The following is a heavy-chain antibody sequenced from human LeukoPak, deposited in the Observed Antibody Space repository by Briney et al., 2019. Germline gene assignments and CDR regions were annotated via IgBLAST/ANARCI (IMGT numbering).Heavy chain of an antibody. CDR3: ARPRYQLLSVIDY. CDR1: GFTFSSYW. Sequence: GGSLRLSCAASGFTFSSYWMHWVRQAPGKGLVWVSRINSDGSSTSYADSVKGRFTISRDNAENTLYLQMNSLRAEDTAVYYCARPRYQLLSVIDYWGQGTLVTVSS. D-gene: IGHD2-2*01. J-gene: IGHJ4*02. CDR2: INSDGSST. V-gene: IGHV3-74*01.